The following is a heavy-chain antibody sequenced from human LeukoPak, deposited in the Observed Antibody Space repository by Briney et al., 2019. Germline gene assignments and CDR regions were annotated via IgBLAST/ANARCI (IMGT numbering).Heavy chain of an antibody. J-gene: IGHJ4*02. CDR1: GGTFSSYA. D-gene: IGHD3-22*01. CDR2: IIPIFGTA. V-gene: IGHV1-69*13. Sequence: GASVKVSCKASGGTFSSYAISWVRQAPGQGLEWMGGIIPIFGTANYAQKFQGRVTITADESTSTAYMELSSLRSEDTAVYYCASGAYDSSGYSGYWGQGTLVTVSS. CDR3: ASGAYDSSGYSGY.